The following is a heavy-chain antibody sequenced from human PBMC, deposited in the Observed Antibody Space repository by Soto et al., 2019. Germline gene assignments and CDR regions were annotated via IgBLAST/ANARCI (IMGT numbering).Heavy chain of an antibody. D-gene: IGHD2-21*02. CDR1: GFTFSSYA. CDR3: ANTYCGGDCYFPTSPFDY. Sequence: GGSLRLSCAASGFTFSSYAMSWVRQAPGKGLEWVSAISGSGGSTYYADSVKGRFTISRDNSKNTLYLQMNSLRAEDTAVYYCANTYCGGDCYFPTSPFDYWGQGTLVTVSS. V-gene: IGHV3-23*01. J-gene: IGHJ4*02. CDR2: ISGSGGST.